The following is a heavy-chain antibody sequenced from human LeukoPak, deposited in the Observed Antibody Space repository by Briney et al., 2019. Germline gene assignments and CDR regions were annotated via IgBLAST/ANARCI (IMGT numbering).Heavy chain of an antibody. CDR3: ARDGELTGPLSSY. CDR1: GYTFTGYY. Sequence: ASVKVSCKASGYTFTGYYMHWVRQAPGQGLEWMGWINPNIGRTNYAQKFKGRVTMTRDTSISTASMELSRLRSDDTAVYYCARDGELTGPLSSYWGQGTLVTVSS. J-gene: IGHJ4*02. D-gene: IGHD7-27*01. CDR2: INPNIGRT. V-gene: IGHV1-2*02.